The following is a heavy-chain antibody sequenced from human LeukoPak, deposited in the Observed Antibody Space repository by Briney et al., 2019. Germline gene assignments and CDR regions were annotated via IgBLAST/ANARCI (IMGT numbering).Heavy chain of an antibody. Sequence: PGGSLRLSCAASGFTFSSYAMHWVRQAPGKGLEWVAVISYDGSNKYYADSVKGRFTISRDNSKNTLYLQMNSLRAEDTAVYYCARVTPGLGELSLDYWGQGTLVTVSS. CDR3: ARVTPGLGELSLDY. J-gene: IGHJ4*02. CDR2: ISYDGSNK. CDR1: GFTFSSYA. V-gene: IGHV3-30*04. D-gene: IGHD3-16*02.